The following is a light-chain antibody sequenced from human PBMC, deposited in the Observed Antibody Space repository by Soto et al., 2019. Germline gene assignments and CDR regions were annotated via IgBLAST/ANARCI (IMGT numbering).Light chain of an antibody. CDR3: NSYTSSTTLI. V-gene: IGLV2-14*01. CDR1: SSDVGGYNY. CDR2: EVS. J-gene: IGLJ2*01. Sequence: QSVLTQPASVSGSPGQSITISCNGTSSDVGGYNYVSWYQQHPGKTPKLMIYEVSNRPSGVSNRFSGSKSGNTASLTISGPQAEDEADYYCNSYTSSTTLIFGGGTKLTVL.